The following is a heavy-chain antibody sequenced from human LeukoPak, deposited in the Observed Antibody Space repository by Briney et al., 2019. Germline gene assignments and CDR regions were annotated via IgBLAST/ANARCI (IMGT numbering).Heavy chain of an antibody. CDR2: ISGSGGST. CDR3: APVVVYDSSGTVDY. V-gene: IGHV3-23*01. J-gene: IGHJ4*02. Sequence: GGSLRLSCAASGFTFSSYAMSWVRQAPGKGLEWVSAISGSGGSTYYADSVKGRFTISRDNSKNTLYLQMNSLRAEDTAVYYCAPVVVYDSSGTVDYWGQGTLVTVSS. CDR1: GFTFSSYA. D-gene: IGHD3-22*01.